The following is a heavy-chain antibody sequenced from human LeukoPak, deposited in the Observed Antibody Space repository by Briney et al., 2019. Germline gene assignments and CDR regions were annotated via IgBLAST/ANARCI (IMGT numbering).Heavy chain of an antibody. J-gene: IGHJ4*02. Sequence: PGGSLRLSCAASGFTFSSYAMSWVRQAPGKGLEWVSAISGTGGRTYYADSVKGRFTISRDNSKNTLYLQMNSLRAEDTAVYYCAKARAGDITAAFNYWGQGTLVTVSS. V-gene: IGHV3-23*01. D-gene: IGHD6-13*01. CDR1: GFTFSSYA. CDR2: ISGTGGRT. CDR3: AKARAGDITAAFNY.